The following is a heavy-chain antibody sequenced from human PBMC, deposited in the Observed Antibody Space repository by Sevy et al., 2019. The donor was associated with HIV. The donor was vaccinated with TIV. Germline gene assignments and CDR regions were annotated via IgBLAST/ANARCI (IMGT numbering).Heavy chain of an antibody. J-gene: IGHJ6*02. CDR2: IRSKAYGGTT. V-gene: IGHV3-49*04. D-gene: IGHD3-3*01. CDR1: GLTFGDYA. CDR3: TRDRGVYDFWSGYYVGMDV. Sequence: GGSLRLSCTASGLTFGDYAMSWVRQAPGKGLEWVGFIRSKAYGGTTEYAASVKGRFTISRDDSKSIAYLQMNSLKTEDTAVYYCTRDRGVYDFWSGYYVGMDVWGQGTTVTVSS.